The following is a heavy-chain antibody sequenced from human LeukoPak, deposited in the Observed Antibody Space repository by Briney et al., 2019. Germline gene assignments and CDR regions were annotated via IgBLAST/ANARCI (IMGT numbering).Heavy chain of an antibody. CDR2: IIGDGGST. Sequence: GSLRLSFAASGFTFDDYAMHWVRQAPGKGLEWVSLIIGDGGSTYYADSVKGRFTISRDNSKNSLYLQMNSLRTEDTALYYCAKDIRYSYGYDYWGQGTLVTVSS. CDR3: AKDIRYSYGYDY. V-gene: IGHV3-43*02. J-gene: IGHJ4*02. CDR1: GFTFDDYA. D-gene: IGHD5-18*01.